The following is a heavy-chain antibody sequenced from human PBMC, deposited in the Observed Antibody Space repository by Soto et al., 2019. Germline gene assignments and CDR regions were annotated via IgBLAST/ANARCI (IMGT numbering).Heavy chain of an antibody. CDR2: ISAYNGNT. CDR3: ARAGRITIFGSPYYMDV. D-gene: IGHD3-3*01. J-gene: IGHJ6*03. V-gene: IGHV1-18*01. Sequence: ASVKVSCKASGYTFTSYGIRWVRQAPGQGLEWMGWISAYNGNTNYAQKLQGRVTMTTDTSTSTAYMELRSLRSDDTAVYYCARAGRITIFGSPYYMDVWGKGTTVTVSS. CDR1: GYTFTSYG.